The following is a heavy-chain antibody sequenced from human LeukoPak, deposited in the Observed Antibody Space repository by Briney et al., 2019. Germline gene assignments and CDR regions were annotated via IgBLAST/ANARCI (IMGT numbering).Heavy chain of an antibody. J-gene: IGHJ4*02. Sequence: KPGGSLRLSCAASGFTFSSYSMNWVRQAPGKGLEWVSFISSSSSYIYYADSMKGRFTISRDNAKNSLYLQMNSLKAEDTAVYYCARGEWSSSPFDCWGQGTLVTVSS. CDR2: ISSSSSYI. D-gene: IGHD6-6*01. V-gene: IGHV3-21*01. CDR3: ARGEWSSSPFDC. CDR1: GFTFSSYS.